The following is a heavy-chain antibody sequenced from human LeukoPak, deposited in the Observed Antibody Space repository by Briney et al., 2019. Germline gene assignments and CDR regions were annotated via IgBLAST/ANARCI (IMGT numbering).Heavy chain of an antibody. CDR2: IWYDGSVK. Sequence: GGSLRLSCVASGGTFSIYGMHWVRQAPGKGLEWVAVIWYDGSVKYYADSVRGRFTISRDNSKNTLYLQMNSLRADDTAVYYCAKEYGSGSYFHDAFDIWGQGTMVTVSS. CDR1: GGTFSIYG. V-gene: IGHV3-33*06. D-gene: IGHD3-10*01. CDR3: AKEYGSGSYFHDAFDI. J-gene: IGHJ3*02.